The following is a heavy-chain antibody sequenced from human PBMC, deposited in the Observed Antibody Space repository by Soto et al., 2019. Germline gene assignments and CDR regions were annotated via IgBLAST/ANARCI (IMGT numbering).Heavy chain of an antibody. V-gene: IGHV1-69*02. CDR2: IIPILGIA. J-gene: IGHJ4*02. CDR3: ARHSTPSGRPADGPADY. Sequence: QVQLVQSGAEVKKPGSSVKVSCKASGGTFSSYTISWVRQAPGQGLEWMGRIIPILGIANYAQKFQGRVTITADKSTSTAYMELSSLRSEDTAVYYCARHSTPSGRPADGPADYWGQGTLVTVSS. CDR1: GGTFSSYT. D-gene: IGHD6-19*01.